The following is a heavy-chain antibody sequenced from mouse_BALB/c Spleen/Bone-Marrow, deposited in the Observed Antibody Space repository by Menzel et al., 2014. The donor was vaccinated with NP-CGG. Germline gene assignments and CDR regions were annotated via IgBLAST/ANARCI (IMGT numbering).Heavy chain of an antibody. CDR2: IYPGDGDT. Sequence: QVQLQQSGAELVRPGSSVKISCKASGYVFGTYWMNWVKQRPGQGLERIGQIYPGDGDTNYNGKFKDKVILAADKPSSTAYMQLSSLTSEDSAVYFCARSGKGAMDYWGQGTSVTVSS. CDR1: GYVFGTYW. V-gene: IGHV1-80*01. D-gene: IGHD2-1*01. CDR3: ARSGKGAMDY. J-gene: IGHJ4*01.